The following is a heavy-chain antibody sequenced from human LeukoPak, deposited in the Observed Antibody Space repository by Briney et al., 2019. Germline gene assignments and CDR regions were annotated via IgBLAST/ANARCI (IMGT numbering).Heavy chain of an antibody. CDR2: IHHSGST. CDR1: GASISSSYW. Sequence: PSETLSLTCAVSGASISSSYWWSWVRQHPGMGLEWIGYIHHSGSTYYNPSLKSRVSMSVDSSKNQFSLNLSSVTAADTTVYYCARTSYDYGDHYFDYWGQGALVTVSS. V-gene: IGHV4-31*11. D-gene: IGHD4-17*01. CDR3: ARTSYDYGDHYFDY. J-gene: IGHJ4*02.